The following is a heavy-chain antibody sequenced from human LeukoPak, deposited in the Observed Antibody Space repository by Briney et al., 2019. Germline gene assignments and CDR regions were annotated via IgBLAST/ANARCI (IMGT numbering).Heavy chain of an antibody. CDR1: RFSLSTSGVG. D-gene: IGHD3-22*01. CDR3: AHVTYYYDSSGYEWYFQH. J-gene: IGHJ1*01. V-gene: IGHV2-5*01. CDR2: IYWNDDK. Sequence: SGPTLVKPRQALTPTCTFSRFSLSTSGVGVGWIRQRPGKALEWLALIYWNDDKRYSPSLKSRLTITKDTSKNQVVLTMTNMDPVDTATYYCAHVTYYYDSSGYEWYFQHWGQGTLVTVSS.